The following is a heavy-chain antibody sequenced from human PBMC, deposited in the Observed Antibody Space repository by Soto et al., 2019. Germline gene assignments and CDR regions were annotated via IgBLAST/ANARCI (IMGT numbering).Heavy chain of an antibody. Sequence: QVQLQGSGPGLVKPSETLSLTCTVSGDSVSNYFWSWIRQPPGKGLEWIGFIHYSGTTNYNPSLKSRVTISVDTPKNQFSLKLTSVTAADTAVYYCARHPRTSGGERTFDYWGQGTMVTVSS. CDR1: GDSVSNYF. CDR3: ARHPRTSGGERTFDY. V-gene: IGHV4-59*08. D-gene: IGHD2-21*01. J-gene: IGHJ4*02. CDR2: IHYSGTT.